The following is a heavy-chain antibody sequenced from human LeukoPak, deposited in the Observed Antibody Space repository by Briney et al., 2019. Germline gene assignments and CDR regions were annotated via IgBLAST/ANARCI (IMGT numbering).Heavy chain of an antibody. CDR2: FDPEDGET. Sequence: GASVKVSCKASGYTFTGYYMHWVRQAPGKGLEWMGGFDPEDGETIYAQKFQGRVTMTEDTSTDTAYMELSSLRSEDTAVYYCARDPPDYGGNSGYFYWGQGTLVTVSS. J-gene: IGHJ4*02. CDR3: ARDPPDYGGNSGYFY. CDR1: GYTFTGYY. D-gene: IGHD4-23*01. V-gene: IGHV1-24*01.